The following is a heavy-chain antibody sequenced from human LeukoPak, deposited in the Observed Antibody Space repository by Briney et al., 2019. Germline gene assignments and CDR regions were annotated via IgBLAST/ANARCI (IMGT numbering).Heavy chain of an antibody. CDR3: TRHPFMSPFDY. CDR2: IYHTGHT. Sequence: PSETLSLTCTVSGGSVSGYSWSWIRQPPGGGLEWIGYIYHTGHTHYNASLKGRVTMSMDTSQSQISLRMRSMTAADTAVYYCTRHPFMSPFDYWGQGTLVTVSS. V-gene: IGHV4-59*08. J-gene: IGHJ4*02. CDR1: GGSVSGYS. D-gene: IGHD3-10*02.